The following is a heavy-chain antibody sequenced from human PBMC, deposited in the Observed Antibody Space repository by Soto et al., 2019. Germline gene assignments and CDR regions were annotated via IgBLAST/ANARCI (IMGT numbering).Heavy chain of an antibody. CDR1: GFPFSSYA. D-gene: IGHD5-18*01. V-gene: IGHV3-23*05. J-gene: IGHJ4*02. CDR2: IYSSGST. CDR3: ARGYSYTQPVFDY. Sequence: GGSLRVSCAASGFPFSSYAMTWVRPAPGKGLEWVSFIYSSGSTYYADSVKGRFTISRDNFKNTLYLQMNSLRAEDTAVYYCARGYSYTQPVFDYWGLGTLVTVSS.